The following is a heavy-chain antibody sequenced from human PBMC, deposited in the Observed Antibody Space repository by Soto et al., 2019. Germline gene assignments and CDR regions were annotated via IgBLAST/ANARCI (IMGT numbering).Heavy chain of an antibody. Sequence: AEVKVSCKASGYTFTSYGISWVRQAPGQGLEWMGWISAYNGNTNYAQKLHGRVTMTTDTSTSTAYMELRSLRSDDTAVYYCAMGPLPYDMEAIPRFGFSGKETMV. J-gene: IGHJ6*03. CDR2: ISAYNGNT. V-gene: IGHV1-18*04. D-gene: IGHD3-10*01. CDR3: AMGPLPYDMEAIPRFGF. CDR1: GYTFTSYG.